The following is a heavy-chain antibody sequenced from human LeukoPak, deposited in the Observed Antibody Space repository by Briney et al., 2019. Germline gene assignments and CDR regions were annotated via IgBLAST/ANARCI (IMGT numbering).Heavy chain of an antibody. J-gene: IGHJ6*03. V-gene: IGHV4-39*01. Sequence: PSETLSLTCTVSGGSISSSSYYWGWIRQPPGKGLEWIGSIYYSGSTYYNPSLKSRVTISVDTSKNQFSLNLTSVTAADTALYYCARHRKSARNYLYYYMDVWGKGTTVTVSS. D-gene: IGHD6-6*01. CDR2: IYYSGST. CDR3: ARHRKSARNYLYYYMDV. CDR1: GGSISSSSYY.